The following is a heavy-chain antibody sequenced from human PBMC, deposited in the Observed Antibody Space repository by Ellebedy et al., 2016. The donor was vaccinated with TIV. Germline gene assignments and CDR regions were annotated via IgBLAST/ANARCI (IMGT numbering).Heavy chain of an antibody. V-gene: IGHV1-46*01. CDR2: INPSSGST. J-gene: IGHJ3*02. CDR1: GYTFTSYY. D-gene: IGHD3-22*01. CDR3: ARPRGGGYYYDSSGGAFDI. Sequence: AASVKVSCKAPGYTFTSYYIHWVRQAPGEGLEWMGIINPSSGSTTYAQKFQGRVTMTRDTSTRTVYMELSRLRSADTAMYYCARPRGGGYYYDSSGGAFDIWGQGTMVTVSS.